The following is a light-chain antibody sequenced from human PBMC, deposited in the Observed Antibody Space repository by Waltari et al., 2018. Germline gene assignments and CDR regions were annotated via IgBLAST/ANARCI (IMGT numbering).Light chain of an antibody. V-gene: IGKV3-11*01. CDR1: QSVSSY. Sequence: EIVLTQSPATLSLSPGARATLSCRASQSVSSYLAWFQQKPGQAPRLLIYDASNRVTGIPARFSGSGSGTDFTLTISSLEPEDFAVYYCQQRTNWPLTFGGGTKVEIK. CDR3: QQRTNWPLT. J-gene: IGKJ4*01. CDR2: DAS.